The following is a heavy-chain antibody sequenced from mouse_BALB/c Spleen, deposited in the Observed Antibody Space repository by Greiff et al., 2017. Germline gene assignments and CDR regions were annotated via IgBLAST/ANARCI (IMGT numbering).Heavy chain of an antibody. Sequence: EVNLVESGGGLVQPGGSLKLSCAASGFTFSSYTMSWVRQTPEKRLEWVAYISNGGGSTYYPDSVKGRFTISRDNARNILYLQMSSLRSEDTAMYYCARGEDYWGQGTSVTVSS. CDR1: GFTFSSYT. J-gene: IGHJ4*01. CDR2: ISNGGGST. V-gene: IGHV5-12-2*01. CDR3: ARGEDY.